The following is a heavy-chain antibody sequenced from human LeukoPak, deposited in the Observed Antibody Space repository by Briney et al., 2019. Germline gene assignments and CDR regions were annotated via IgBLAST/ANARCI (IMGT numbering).Heavy chain of an antibody. J-gene: IGHJ4*02. D-gene: IGHD3-22*01. Sequence: KPSGTLSLTPAVSLYPICSGYYLGRTRDPPGKGLEWIGSIYHSGSTYSNPSLKCRVTISVDTSKNQFSLKLSAVTAADTAVYYCARDFSSGLFDYWGQGTLVTVSS. CDR2: IYHSGST. CDR3: ARDFSSGLFDY. CDR1: LYPICSGYY. V-gene: IGHV4-38-2*02.